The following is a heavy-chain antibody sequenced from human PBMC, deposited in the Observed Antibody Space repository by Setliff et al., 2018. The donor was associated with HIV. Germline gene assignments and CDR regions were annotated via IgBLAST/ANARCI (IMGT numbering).Heavy chain of an antibody. D-gene: IGHD3-10*01. CDR1: GFVFTNAW. CDR3: TREIRDGYPRSSN. J-gene: IGHJ4*02. Sequence: GGSLRLSCVASGFVFTNAWMTWVRQAPGKGLEWVGRIKSKTDGGTADYAAPVKGRFTISRDDSKSTLYLQLTTLRTEDTGFYFCTREIRDGYPRSSNWGQGTLVTVSS. CDR2: IKSKTDGGTA. V-gene: IGHV3-15*01.